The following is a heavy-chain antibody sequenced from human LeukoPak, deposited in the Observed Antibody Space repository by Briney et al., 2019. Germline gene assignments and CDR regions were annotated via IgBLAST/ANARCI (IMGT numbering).Heavy chain of an antibody. Sequence: GGSLRLSCAASGFTFDDFGMTWVRQAPGKGLEWVSGINWNGGGTGYADSVKGRFTISRDNAKKILSLQMTSLRVEDTAVYYCARWELSGRVMERLSWIDHWGQGALVTVSS. D-gene: IGHD3-16*02. V-gene: IGHV3-20*04. CDR3: ARWELSGRVMERLSWIDH. CDR2: INWNGGGT. CDR1: GFTFDDFG. J-gene: IGHJ4*02.